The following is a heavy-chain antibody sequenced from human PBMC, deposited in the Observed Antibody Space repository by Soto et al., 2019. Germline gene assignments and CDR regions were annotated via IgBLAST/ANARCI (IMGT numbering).Heavy chain of an antibody. J-gene: IGHJ5*02. CDR2: IYYIGTT. CDR1: GGSISNGYYY. Sequence: PSETLSLTCTVSGGSISNGYYYWSWIRQLPGKGLEWIGNIYYIGTTSYNPSLKSRATISIDTSKNQFSLKLRSVVAADTAMYYCAKNETTRHWFDTWGQGNQVTVSS. CDR3: AKNETTRHWFDT. V-gene: IGHV4-31*03. D-gene: IGHD1-1*01.